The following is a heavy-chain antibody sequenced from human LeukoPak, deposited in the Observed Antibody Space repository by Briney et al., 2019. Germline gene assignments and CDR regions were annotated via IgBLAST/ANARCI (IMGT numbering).Heavy chain of an antibody. CDR3: AKAPVTSCRGAFCYPFDY. D-gene: IGHD2-15*01. V-gene: IGHV3-23*01. Sequence: GGSLRLSCATSGFSLSSYAMSWVRQAPGKGLEWVSAMSSSDDGRYYAASVRGRFTISRDTSRSTLYLQMNSLRAEDAAVYYCAKAPVTSCRGAFCYPFDYWGQGTLVTVSS. J-gene: IGHJ4*02. CDR1: GFSLSSYA. CDR2: MSSSDDGR.